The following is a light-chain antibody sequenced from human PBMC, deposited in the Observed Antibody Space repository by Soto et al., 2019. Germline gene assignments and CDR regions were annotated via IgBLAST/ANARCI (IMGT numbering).Light chain of an antibody. J-gene: IGKJ1*01. CDR3: PQSYSTPPWT. V-gene: IGKV1-39*01. CDR2: AAS. Sequence: DIQMTQSPSSLSASVGDRVTITCRASQSIVTYLNWYLQKPGKAPKLLIYAASNLQSGVPPRFSGSGSGTDFTLTISSLQPEDFATYFCPQSYSTPPWTFGQGTTVAIK. CDR1: QSIVTY.